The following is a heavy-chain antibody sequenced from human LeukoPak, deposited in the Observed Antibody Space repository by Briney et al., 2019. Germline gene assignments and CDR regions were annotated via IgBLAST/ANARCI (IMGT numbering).Heavy chain of an antibody. J-gene: IGHJ4*02. Sequence: ASVKVSCKASGYTFTGYYMHWVRQAPGQGLEWMGWINPNSGDTNYAQKFQGRVTMTRDTSISTAYMELSGLRSDDTAVYYCARDTNPTVTSYYFDYWGQGTLVTVSS. D-gene: IGHD4-11*01. CDR1: GYTFTGYY. V-gene: IGHV1-2*02. CDR2: INPNSGDT. CDR3: ARDTNPTVTSYYFDY.